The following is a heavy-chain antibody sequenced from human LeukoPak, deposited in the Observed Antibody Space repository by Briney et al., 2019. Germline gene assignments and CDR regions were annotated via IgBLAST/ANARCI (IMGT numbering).Heavy chain of an antibody. J-gene: IGHJ6*03. V-gene: IGHV4-59*01. D-gene: IGHD3-22*01. CDR3: ARGRFDYYNSSGYYRPREYYYYYYYMDV. CDR2: IYYSGST. Sequence: PSETLSLTCTVSGGSISSYHWSWIRQPPGKGLEWRGYIYYSGSTNYKPSLKSRVTISVDTSKNQFFLKLSSVIAADTAVYDCARGRFDYYNSSGYYRPREYYYYYYYMDVWGKGTTVTISS. CDR1: GGSISSYH.